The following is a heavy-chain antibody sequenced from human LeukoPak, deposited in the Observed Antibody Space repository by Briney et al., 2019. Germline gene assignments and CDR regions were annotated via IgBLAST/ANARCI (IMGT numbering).Heavy chain of an antibody. J-gene: IGHJ3*02. CDR1: SYPLTNYG. CDR3: ARDQDPGAFDI. CDR2: ISAYNGNT. V-gene: IGHV1-18*01. Sequence: ASVKVSCKASSYPLTNYGISWVRQAPGQGLEWMGWISAYNGNTNYAQNLQGRVTMTTDTSTNTAYMELRSLRSDDTAVYYCARDQDPGAFDIWGQGTMVTVSS.